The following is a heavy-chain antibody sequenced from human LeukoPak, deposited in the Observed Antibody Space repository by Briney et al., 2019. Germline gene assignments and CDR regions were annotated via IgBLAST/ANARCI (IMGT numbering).Heavy chain of an antibody. J-gene: IGHJ3*02. D-gene: IGHD3-16*02. CDR1: GGSFSGYY. Sequence: PSETLSLTCAVYGGSFSGYYWSWIRQPPGKGLEWIGEINHSGSTNYNPSLKSRVTISVDTSKNQFSLKLSSVTAADTAVYYCARGLVSDYVWGSYRRQRAFDIWGQGTMVTVSS. CDR3: ARGLVSDYVWGSYRRQRAFDI. CDR2: INHSGST. V-gene: IGHV4-34*01.